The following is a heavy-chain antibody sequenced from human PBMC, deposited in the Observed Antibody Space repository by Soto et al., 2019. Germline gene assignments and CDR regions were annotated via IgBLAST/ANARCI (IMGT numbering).Heavy chain of an antibody. CDR2: ISAYNGNT. CDR1: GYTFTGYG. Sequence: GASVKVSCKASGYTFTGYGISWVRQAPGQGLEWMGWISAYNGNTNYAQKLQGRVTMTTDTSTSTAYMELRSLRSDDTAVYYCARVYCSSTSCYAIHWFDPWGQGTLVTVSS. D-gene: IGHD2-2*01. V-gene: IGHV1-18*01. J-gene: IGHJ5*02. CDR3: ARVYCSSTSCYAIHWFDP.